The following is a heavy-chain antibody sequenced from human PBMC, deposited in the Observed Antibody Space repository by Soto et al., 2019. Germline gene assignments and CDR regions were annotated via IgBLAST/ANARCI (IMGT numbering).Heavy chain of an antibody. Sequence: QVQLVESGGGVVQPGRSLRLSCAASGFTFSSYAMHWVRQAPGKGLEWVAVISYDGSNKYYADSVKGRFTISRDNSKNTLYLQMNSLRSEDTAVYYCARDLYCSGGSCYSWLWLNMGYFDYWGQGTLVTVSS. CDR2: ISYDGSNK. CDR3: ARDLYCSGGSCYSWLWLNMGYFDY. J-gene: IGHJ4*02. CDR1: GFTFSSYA. D-gene: IGHD2-15*01. V-gene: IGHV3-30-3*01.